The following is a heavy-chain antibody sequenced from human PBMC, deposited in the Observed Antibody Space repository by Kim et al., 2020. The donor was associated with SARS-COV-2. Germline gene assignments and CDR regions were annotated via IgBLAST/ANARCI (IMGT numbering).Heavy chain of an antibody. Sequence: SETLSLTCTVSGGSISSYYWSWIRQPPGKGLEWIGYIYYSGSTNYNPSLKSRVTISVDTSKNQFSLKLSSVTAADTAVNYCARGARGGSCYGGCWFDPWGQGTLVTVSS. J-gene: IGHJ5*02. V-gene: IGHV4-59*01. D-gene: IGHD2-15*01. CDR3: ARGARGGSCYGGCWFDP. CDR1: GGSISSYY. CDR2: IYYSGST.